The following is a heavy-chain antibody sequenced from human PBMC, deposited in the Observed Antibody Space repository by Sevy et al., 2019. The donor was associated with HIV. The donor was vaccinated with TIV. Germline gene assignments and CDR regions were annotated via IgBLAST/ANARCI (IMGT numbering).Heavy chain of an antibody. V-gene: IGHV4-59*08. CDR1: GGSITSLY. D-gene: IGHD1-26*01. CDR3: AGENAWGRGYS. CDR2: IYYNGHI. Sequence: TLSLTCTVSGGSITSLYWNWIRQPLGKGLEWIANIYYNGHINYSPSLKSRVTLSLDTSKNQFSLRLSSVTAADTAMYYCAGENAWGRGYSWGQGTLVTVSS. J-gene: IGHJ4*02.